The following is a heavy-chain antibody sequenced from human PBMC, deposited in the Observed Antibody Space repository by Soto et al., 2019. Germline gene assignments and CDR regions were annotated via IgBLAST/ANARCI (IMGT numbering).Heavy chain of an antibody. CDR3: ARAAEIVVAHDAFDI. Sequence: GASVKVSCKASGYTFTSSDINWVRQAPGQGLEWMGWMNPNTGNSGFAQKFQGRVTMTSDTSISTAYMELSSLRSEDSAVYYCARAAEIVVAHDAFDIWGQGTMVTVSS. J-gene: IGHJ3*02. D-gene: IGHD3-22*01. CDR2: MNPNTGNS. CDR1: GYTFTSSD. V-gene: IGHV1-8*01.